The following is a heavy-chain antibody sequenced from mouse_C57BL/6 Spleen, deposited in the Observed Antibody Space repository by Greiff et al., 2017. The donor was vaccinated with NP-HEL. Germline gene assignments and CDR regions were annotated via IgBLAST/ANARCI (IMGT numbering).Heavy chain of an antibody. CDR1: GYTFTSYW. V-gene: IGHV1-61*01. Sequence: QVQLQQPGAELVRPGSSVKLSCKASGYTFTSYWMDWVKQRPGQGLEWIGNIYPSDSETHYNQKFKDKATLTVDKSSSTAYMQLSSLTSEDSAVYYCARWGSTRFAYWGQGTLVTVSA. J-gene: IGHJ3*01. CDR2: IYPSDSET. CDR3: ARWGSTRFAY. D-gene: IGHD2-1*01.